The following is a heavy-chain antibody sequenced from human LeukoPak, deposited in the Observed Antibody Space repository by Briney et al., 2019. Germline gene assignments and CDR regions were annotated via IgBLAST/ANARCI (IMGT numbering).Heavy chain of an antibody. V-gene: IGHV4-59*01. J-gene: IGHJ4*02. CDR2: IYYSGGT. D-gene: IGHD2/OR15-2a*01. Sequence: SETLSLTCTVSGGSMSSDYWGWIGQTPGSGLEWIGYIYYSGGTYYNPSLKSRVSISIDTSKNQFSLKLDSVTSADTAVYYCASGYYFPDYWGQGALVTVSS. CDR3: ASGYYFPDY. CDR1: GGSMSSDY.